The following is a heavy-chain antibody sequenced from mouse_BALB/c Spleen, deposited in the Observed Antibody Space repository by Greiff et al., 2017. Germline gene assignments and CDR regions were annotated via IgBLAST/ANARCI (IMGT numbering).Heavy chain of an antibody. CDR1: GFTFSSHA. V-gene: IGHV5-6-5*01. CDR3: AMGYDYAGFAY. D-gene: IGHD2-4*01. CDR2: ISSGGST. J-gene: IGHJ3*01. Sequence: EVKLMESGGGLVKPGGSLKPSRAASGFTFSSHAMSWVRQTPEKRLEWGASISSGGSTYYPDSVKGRFTISRDNARNILYLQMSSLRSADTAMYSCAMGYDYAGFAYWGQGTLVTVSA.